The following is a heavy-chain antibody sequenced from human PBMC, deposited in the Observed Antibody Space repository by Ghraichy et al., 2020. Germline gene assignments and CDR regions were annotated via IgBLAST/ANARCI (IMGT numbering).Heavy chain of an antibody. D-gene: IGHD2-8*01. CDR3: AKDLSGYCTNGVCYPDNY. Sequence: GGSLRLSCAASGFTFSSYAMSWVRQAPGKGLEWVSAISGSGGSTYYADFVKGRFTISRNNSKNTLYLQMNSLRAEDTAVYYCAKDLSGYCTNGVCYPDNYWGQGTLVTVSS. V-gene: IGHV3-23*01. CDR1: GFTFSSYA. J-gene: IGHJ4*02. CDR2: ISGSGGST.